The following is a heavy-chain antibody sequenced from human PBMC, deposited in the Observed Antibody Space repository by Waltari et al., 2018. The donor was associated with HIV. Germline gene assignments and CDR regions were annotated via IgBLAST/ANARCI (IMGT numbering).Heavy chain of an antibody. J-gene: IGHJ4*02. CDR1: EYTFTTYH. CDR2: INPDNGDT. CDR3: ARALSTTWHNLDY. D-gene: IGHD2-2*01. Sequence: QVQLIQSGAEMKKPGASMKVSCKASEYTFTTYHINWVRQAPGEGLEWMGWINPDNGDTQYAQKFQGWVSMTRDTSINTAYMNLTRLRSEDSAVYYCARALSTTWHNLDYWGQGTLVTVSS. V-gene: IGHV1-2*04.